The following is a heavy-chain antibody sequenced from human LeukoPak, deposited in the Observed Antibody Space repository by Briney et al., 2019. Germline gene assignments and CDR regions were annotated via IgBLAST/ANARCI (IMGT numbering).Heavy chain of an antibody. Sequence: SETLSLTCTVSGGSISSGSYYWSWIRRPAGKGLEWIGRIYTSGSTNYNPSLKSRVTISVDTSKNQFSLKLSSVTAADTAVYYCASSSSWYSPSDYWGQGTLVTVSS. CDR1: GGSISSGSYY. J-gene: IGHJ4*02. V-gene: IGHV4-61*02. D-gene: IGHD6-13*01. CDR3: ASSSSWYSPSDY. CDR2: IYTSGST.